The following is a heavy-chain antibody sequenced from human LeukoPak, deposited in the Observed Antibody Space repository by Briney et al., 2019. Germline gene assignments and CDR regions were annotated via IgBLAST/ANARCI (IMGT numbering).Heavy chain of an antibody. CDR1: GFTFSGYA. D-gene: IGHD5-12*01. CDR2: ISASAGTT. J-gene: IGHJ4*02. CDR3: AKDPASYEYYFGY. V-gene: IGHV3-23*01. Sequence: GGSPRLSCAASGFTFSGYAMSWVRPAPGKGLEWVSSISASAGTTYYADSVKGRFTISRDNSKNTLDLQMNSLRAEDTAVYYCAKDPASYEYYFGYWGQGTMVTFSS.